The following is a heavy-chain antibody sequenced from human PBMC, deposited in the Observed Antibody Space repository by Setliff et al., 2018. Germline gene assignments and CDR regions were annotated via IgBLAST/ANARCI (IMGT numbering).Heavy chain of an antibody. CDR3: VGDPPQSGYAFAT. Sequence: PGGSLRLSCAASGFTFSSYAMSWVRQAPGKGLNWVSAVSGGGDTTFYAASVKGRFTISRDNSKNTLYLQMNSLRVDDTAVYYCVGDPPQSGYAFATWGQGTMVTVSS. V-gene: IGHV3-23*01. CDR1: GFTFSSYA. CDR2: VSGGGDTT. J-gene: IGHJ3*02. D-gene: IGHD7-27*01.